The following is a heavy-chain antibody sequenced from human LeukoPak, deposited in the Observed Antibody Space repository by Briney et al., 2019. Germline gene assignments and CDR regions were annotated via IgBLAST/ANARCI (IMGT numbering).Heavy chain of an antibody. CDR2: ISGSGGST. CDR1: GFTFSSYA. V-gene: IGHV3-23*01. CDR3: AKGQIGYCSGGSCYHDY. D-gene: IGHD2-15*01. Sequence: GGSLRLSCAASGFTFSSYAMSWVRQAPGKGLEWVSAISGSGGSTYYADSVKGRFTISRDNSKNTLYLQMNSLRAEDTAVYYCAKGQIGYCSGGSCYHDYWGQGTLVPVSS. J-gene: IGHJ4*02.